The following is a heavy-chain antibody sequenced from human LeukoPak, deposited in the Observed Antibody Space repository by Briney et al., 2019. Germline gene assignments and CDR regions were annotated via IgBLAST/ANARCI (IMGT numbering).Heavy chain of an antibody. V-gene: IGHV1-8*01. Sequence: EASVKVSCKASGYTFTSYDINWVRQAPGQGLEWMGWISPNSGSPGYRQKFQGRVTMTSDNSRSTAYMELSSLTSEDTAVYYCARFRWGSGSPDFDYWGQGTLVTVSS. CDR2: ISPNSGSP. CDR3: ARFRWGSGSPDFDY. J-gene: IGHJ4*02. CDR1: GYTFTSYD. D-gene: IGHD3-10*01.